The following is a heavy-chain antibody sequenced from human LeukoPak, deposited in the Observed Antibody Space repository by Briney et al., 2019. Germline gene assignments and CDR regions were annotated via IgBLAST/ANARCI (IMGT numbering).Heavy chain of an antibody. CDR3: ARGYNWNPYYYYYYMDV. D-gene: IGHD1-20*01. J-gene: IGHJ6*03. CDR1: GDSVSSNSAA. CDR2: TYYRSKWYN. V-gene: IGHV6-1*01. Sequence: SQTLSLTCAISGDSVSSNSAAWNWIRQSPSRGLEWLGRTYYRSKWYNDYAVSVRSRITINPDTSKNQFSLQLNSVTPEDTAVYYCARGYNWNPYYYYYYMDVWGKGTTVTVSS.